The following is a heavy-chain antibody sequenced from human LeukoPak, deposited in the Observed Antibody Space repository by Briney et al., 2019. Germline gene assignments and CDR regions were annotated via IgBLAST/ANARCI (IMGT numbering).Heavy chain of an antibody. D-gene: IGHD2-15*01. CDR3: ARDGGGSGVDY. Sequence: SETLSLTCTVSGGSISSYYWSWIRQPPGKGLEWIGYIYYSGNTNYNPSLKSRVTISVDTSKNQFSLKVSSVTAADTAVYYCARDGGGSGVDYWGQGTLITVSS. V-gene: IGHV4-59*01. CDR2: IYYSGNT. CDR1: GGSISSYY. J-gene: IGHJ4*02.